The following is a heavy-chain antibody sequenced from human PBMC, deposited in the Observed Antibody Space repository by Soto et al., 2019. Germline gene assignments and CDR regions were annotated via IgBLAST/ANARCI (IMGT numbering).Heavy chain of an antibody. CDR1: GDSISTYY. V-gene: IGHV4-59*08. CDR2: RYYSGST. D-gene: IGHD6-19*01. J-gene: IGHJ5*02. Sequence: PSVTLSLTCTFSVSGDSISTYYWSWIRQPPGKGLEWIGYRYYSGSTYYNPSLKSRVTISVDTSKNQFSLNLSSVTAADTAVYYCARHGWYYFDPWGQGTLVTVSS. CDR3: ARHGWYYFDP.